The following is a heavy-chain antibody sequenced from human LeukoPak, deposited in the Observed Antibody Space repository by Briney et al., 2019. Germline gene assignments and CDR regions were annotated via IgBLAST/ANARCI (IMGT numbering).Heavy chain of an antibody. CDR2: ISWNSGGM. D-gene: IGHD3-9*01. CDR1: GFIFDDYA. Sequence: GGSLRLSCAASGFIFDDYAMHWVRLAPGKGLEWVSGISWNSGGMVYVDSVKGRFTISRDNAKNSLYLQMNSLRAEDTALYYCAGGYDILTGYVDYWGQGTPVTVSS. J-gene: IGHJ4*02. CDR3: AGGYDILTGYVDY. V-gene: IGHV3-9*01.